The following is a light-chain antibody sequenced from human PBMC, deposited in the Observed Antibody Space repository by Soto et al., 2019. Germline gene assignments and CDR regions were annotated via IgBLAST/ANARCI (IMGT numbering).Light chain of an antibody. CDR2: DAS. CDR3: QQRSNWPPIT. V-gene: IGKV3-11*01. J-gene: IGKJ5*01. Sequence: EIVLTPSPATLSLSPGERATLSCRAIQIVKPFLVWYQQRPGQAPRLLIPDASHRAAGIPARFCGSGFGTDINITISSLEPEYSAVYYWQQRSNWPPITFGQGTRLEIK. CDR1: QIVKPF.